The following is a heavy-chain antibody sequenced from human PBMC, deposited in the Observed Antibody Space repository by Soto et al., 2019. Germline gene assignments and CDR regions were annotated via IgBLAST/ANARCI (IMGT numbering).Heavy chain of an antibody. CDR1: GYNFAGYW. D-gene: IGHD3-3*01. V-gene: IGHV5-51*01. J-gene: IGHJ4*02. CDR2: IYPSDSDT. Sequence: GESLKISCNGSGYNFAGYWIAWVRQMPGKGLKLMGIIYPSDSDTRYRPSFQGQVTISADKSISSAYLQWSSLRASDTAMYYCARGGVSTRTFDYWGQGTPVTVSS. CDR3: ARGGVSTRTFDY.